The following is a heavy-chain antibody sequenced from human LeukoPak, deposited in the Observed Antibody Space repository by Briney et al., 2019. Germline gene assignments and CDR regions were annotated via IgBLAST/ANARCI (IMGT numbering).Heavy chain of an antibody. J-gene: IGHJ4*02. CDR3: ARVPYDSSGYHFFDY. D-gene: IGHD3-22*01. V-gene: IGHV1-46*01. CDR1: GYTFTSYS. Sequence: GASVKVSCKASGYTFTSYSMHWVRQAPGQGLEWMGIINPSGGSTSYAQKFQGRVTMTRDTSTSTVYMDLSSLRSADTAVYYCARVPYDSSGYHFFDYWGQGTLVTVSS. CDR2: INPSGGST.